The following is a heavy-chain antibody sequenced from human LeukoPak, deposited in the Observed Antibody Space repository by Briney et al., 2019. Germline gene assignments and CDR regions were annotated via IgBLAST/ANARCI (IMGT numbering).Heavy chain of an antibody. CDR3: ARGSCLSSSGCHTTPFDI. CDR1: GGSISSYY. V-gene: IGHV4-59*01. J-gene: IGHJ3*02. Sequence: SETLSLTCTVSGGSISSYYWSWIRQPPGKGLEWIGYIYYSGSTNYNPSLKSRVTISVDTSKNQFSLKLSSVTAADTAVYYCARGSCLSSSGCHTTPFDIWGQGTMVTVSS. D-gene: IGHD6-19*01. CDR2: IYYSGST.